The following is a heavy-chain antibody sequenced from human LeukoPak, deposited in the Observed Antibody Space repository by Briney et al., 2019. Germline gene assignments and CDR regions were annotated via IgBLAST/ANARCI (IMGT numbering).Heavy chain of an antibody. D-gene: IGHD3-3*01. CDR2: ISGSGGST. CDR1: GFTFSSYA. V-gene: IGHV3-23*01. J-gene: IGHJ4*02. Sequence: GGSLRLSCAASGFTFSSYAMSWVRQAPGKGLEWVSAISGSGGSTYYADSVKGRFTISRDNSKNTLYLQMNSLRAEDTPVYYCAKEGGYDFWSGYGQPYYFDYWGQGTLVTVSS. CDR3: AKEGGYDFWSGYGQPYYFDY.